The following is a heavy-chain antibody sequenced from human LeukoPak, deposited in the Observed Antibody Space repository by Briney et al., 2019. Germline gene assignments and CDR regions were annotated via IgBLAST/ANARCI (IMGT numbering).Heavy chain of an antibody. J-gene: IGHJ4*02. CDR2: IYTSGST. D-gene: IGHD5-18*01. CDR1: GGSISSYY. CDR3: ARDLRGYSYGPFDY. V-gene: IGHV4-4*07. Sequence: SETLSLTCTVSGGSISSYYWSWIRQPAGKGLEWIGRIYTSGSTNYNPSLKSRVTMSVDTSKSQFSLKLSSVTAADTAVYYCARDLRGYSYGPFDYWGQGTLVTVSS.